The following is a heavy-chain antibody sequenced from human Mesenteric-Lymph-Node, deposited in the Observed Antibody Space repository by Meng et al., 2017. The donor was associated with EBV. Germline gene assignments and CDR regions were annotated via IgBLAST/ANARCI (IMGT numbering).Heavy chain of an antibody. J-gene: IGHJ4*02. V-gene: IGHV4-4*02. Sequence: VQIKELGTGMVKPSGAPSITCAVSGGAISSSNWWTWVRQPPGKGLEWIWEIFPTGGTNYNPSLKSRLTISVDKSKNQFSLKLSSVTAADTAVYYCAREGEVGYYESSGYYYWGQGTLVTVSS. CDR2: IFPTGGT. CDR3: AREGEVGYYESSGYYY. CDR1: GGAISSSNW. D-gene: IGHD3-22*01.